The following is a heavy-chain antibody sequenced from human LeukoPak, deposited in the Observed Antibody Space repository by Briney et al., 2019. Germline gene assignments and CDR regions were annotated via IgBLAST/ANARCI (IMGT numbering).Heavy chain of an antibody. D-gene: IGHD3-9*01. CDR2: TVVGSGNT. Sequence: SVKVSCKASGFTFTSSAMQWVRQARGQRLEWIGWTVVGSGNTNYAQKFQERVTITRDMSTSTAYMELSSLRSEDTAVYYCAADRYYDILTGYPGFDYWGQGTLDTVSS. J-gene: IGHJ4*02. CDR3: AADRYYDILTGYPGFDY. CDR1: GFTFTSSA. V-gene: IGHV1-58*02.